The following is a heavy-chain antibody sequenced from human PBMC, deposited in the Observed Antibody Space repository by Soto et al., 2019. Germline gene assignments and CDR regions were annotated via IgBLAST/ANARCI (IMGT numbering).Heavy chain of an antibody. D-gene: IGHD3-22*01. Sequence: QVQLVESGGGVVQPGRSLRLSCAASGFTFSSYGMHWVRQAPGKGLEWVAVISYDGSNKYYADSVKGRFTISRDNSKNTLYLRRSRLRAGGRGGDYGAGGLGSGSRVGMRGCWGPGTRVTVS. V-gene: IGHV3-30*03. J-gene: IGHJ4*02. CDR2: ISYDGSNK. CDR3: AGGLGSGSRVGMRGC. CDR1: GFTFSSYG.